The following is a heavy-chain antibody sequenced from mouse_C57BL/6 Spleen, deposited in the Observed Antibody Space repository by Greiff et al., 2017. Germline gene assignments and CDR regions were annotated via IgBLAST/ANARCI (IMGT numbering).Heavy chain of an antibody. D-gene: IGHD1-1*01. CDR2: INPNYGTT. CDR1: GYSFTDYN. Sequence: VQLHQSGPELVKPGASVKISCKASGYSFTDYNMNWVKQSNGKSLEWIGVINPNYGTTSYNQKFKGKATLTVDQSSSTAYMQLNSLTSEDSAVYYCARGHYYGSSYYFDYWGQGTTLTVSS. V-gene: IGHV1-39*01. CDR3: ARGHYYGSSYYFDY. J-gene: IGHJ2*01.